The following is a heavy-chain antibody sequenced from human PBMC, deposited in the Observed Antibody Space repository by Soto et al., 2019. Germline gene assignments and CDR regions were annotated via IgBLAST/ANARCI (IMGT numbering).Heavy chain of an antibody. CDR2: ISSSSRTI. V-gene: IGHV3-48*03. Sequence: EVQLVESGGGLVQPGGSLRLYCAASGFSFSNYEMHWVRQAPGQGLEWVSYISSSSRTIDYADSVSGRFTISRDNAKKSVYLQMNSLRAADTAVYYCAREESHVDYWGQGTLDTVST. CDR1: GFSFSNYE. CDR3: AREESHVDY. J-gene: IGHJ4*02.